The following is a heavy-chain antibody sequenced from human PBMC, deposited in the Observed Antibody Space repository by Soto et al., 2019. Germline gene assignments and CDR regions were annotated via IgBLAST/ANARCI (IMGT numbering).Heavy chain of an antibody. D-gene: IGHD4-17*01. CDR1: GGSISSYY. J-gene: IGHJ6*02. V-gene: IGHV4-59*01. CDR2: IYDSGST. CDR3: ARDGYADSRNYYYYYGMDV. Sequence: PSETLSLTCTVSGGSISSYYWSWIRQPPGKGLEWIGYIYDSGSTNYNPSLKSRVTISVDRSKNQFSLKLSSVTAADTAVYFCARDGYADSRNYYYYYGMDVWGQGTTVTVSS.